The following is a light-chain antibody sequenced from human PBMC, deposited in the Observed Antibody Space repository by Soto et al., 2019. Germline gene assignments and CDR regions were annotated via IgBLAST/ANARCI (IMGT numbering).Light chain of an antibody. Sequence: EIVLTQSPATLSLSPGERATLSCRASQSVSSNLAWYQQKPGQAPRLLIYGASTRATGISARFSGSGSGTDFTLTISSLEPEDFAVYYCQQRSNWPPITFGQGTRLEIK. CDR1: QSVSSN. J-gene: IGKJ5*01. CDR3: QQRSNWPPIT. CDR2: GAS. V-gene: IGKV3-11*01.